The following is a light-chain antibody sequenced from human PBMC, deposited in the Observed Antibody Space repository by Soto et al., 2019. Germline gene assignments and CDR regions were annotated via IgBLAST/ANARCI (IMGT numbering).Light chain of an antibody. Sequence: EIVLTQSPCTLSLSPGERATLSCRASQSVSSNLAWYQQKPGQAPRLLIYGASTRATGVPARFSGSGSGTEFTLTVSILQSEDFAVYYCQQYNNWPRTFGQGTKVDIK. J-gene: IGKJ1*01. CDR3: QQYNNWPRT. CDR1: QSVSSN. V-gene: IGKV3-15*01. CDR2: GAS.